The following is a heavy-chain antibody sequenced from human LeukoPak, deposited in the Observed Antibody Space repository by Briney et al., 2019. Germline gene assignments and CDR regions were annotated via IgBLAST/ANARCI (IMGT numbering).Heavy chain of an antibody. V-gene: IGHV4-61*02. CDR3: ARSVVVVAATDWYFDL. J-gene: IGHJ2*01. D-gene: IGHD2-15*01. Sequence: SQTLSLTCTVSGGSISSGSYYWSWIRQPAGKGLEWTGRIYTSGSTNYNPSLKSRVTISVDTSKNQFSLKLSSVTAADTAVYYCARSVVVVAATDWYFDLWGRGTLVTVSS. CDR1: GGSISSGSYY. CDR2: IYTSGST.